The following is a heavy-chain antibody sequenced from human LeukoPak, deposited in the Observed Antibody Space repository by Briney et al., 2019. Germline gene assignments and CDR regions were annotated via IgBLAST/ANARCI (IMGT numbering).Heavy chain of an antibody. CDR3: AGGPAWAGTAFDF. D-gene: IGHD6-19*01. Sequence: ASETLSLTCAVYGGSFSGYYWSWIRQPPGKGLEWIGEINHSGSTDYNPSLKSRVTISVDRSRNLIFLNLRSVTAADTAVYYCAGGPAWAGTAFDFWGQGSRVTVSS. CDR2: INHSGST. V-gene: IGHV4-34*01. J-gene: IGHJ4*02. CDR1: GGSFSGYY.